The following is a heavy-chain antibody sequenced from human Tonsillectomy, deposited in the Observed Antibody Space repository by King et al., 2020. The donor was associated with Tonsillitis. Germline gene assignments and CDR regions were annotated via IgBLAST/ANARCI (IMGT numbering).Heavy chain of an antibody. Sequence: VQLVESGGGVVQPGRSLRLSCAASGFTFSSYGMHWVRQAPGKGLEWVAVIWYDGSNKYYADSVKGRFTISRDNSKNTLYLQMNSLRAEDTAVYYCARGGGAYVSWYFDLWGRGTLVTVSS. D-gene: IGHD4-17*01. CDR2: IWYDGSNK. CDR3: ARGGGAYVSWYFDL. CDR1: GFTFSSYG. V-gene: IGHV3-33*08. J-gene: IGHJ2*01.